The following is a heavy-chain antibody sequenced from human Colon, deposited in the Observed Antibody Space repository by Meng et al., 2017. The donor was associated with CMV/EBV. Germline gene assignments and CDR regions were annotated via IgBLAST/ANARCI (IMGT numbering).Heavy chain of an antibody. CDR2: LSNSGST. J-gene: IGHJ6*02. Sequence: SETLSLTCTVSGGSISSYYWSWIRQSPVRGLEWFGYLSNSGSTNYNPSLKSRVTISVDTSKNQFSRKLSSVTAADTAVYYCARHLIAHCTSTSCSSGMDVWGQGTTVTVSS. V-gene: IGHV4-59*01. CDR1: GGSISSYY. CDR3: ARHLIAHCTSTSCSSGMDV. D-gene: IGHD2-2*01.